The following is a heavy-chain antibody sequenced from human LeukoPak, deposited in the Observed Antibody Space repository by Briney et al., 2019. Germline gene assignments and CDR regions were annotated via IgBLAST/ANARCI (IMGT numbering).Heavy chain of an antibody. CDR2: ISSGGSTI. V-gene: IGHV3-48*01. Sequence: GGSLRLSGAASGFTFSRNSMNWVRQAPGKGLEWVSYISSGGSTIYYAVSVKGRFTISRDNVKNSLYLQMNSLRAEDTAVYYCARNGGSYTFDFWGQGALVTVSS. J-gene: IGHJ4*02. CDR3: ARNGGSYTFDF. D-gene: IGHD1-26*01. CDR1: GFTFSRNS.